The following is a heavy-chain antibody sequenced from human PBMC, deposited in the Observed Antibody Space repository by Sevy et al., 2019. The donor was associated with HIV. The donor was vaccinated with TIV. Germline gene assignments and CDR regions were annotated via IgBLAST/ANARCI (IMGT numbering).Heavy chain of an antibody. J-gene: IGHJ4*02. CDR1: GFTFSSYW. CDR3: ARDRYAVYYGSGNAFDY. V-gene: IGHV3-7*03. D-gene: IGHD3-10*01. CDR2: IKQDGSEK. Sequence: GGSLRLSCAASGFTFSSYWMSWVRQAPGKGLEWVANIKQDGSEKYYVDFVKGRFTISRVKAKNSLYLQMNSLSAEDTAVYYCARDRYAVYYGSGNAFDYWGQGTLVTVSS.